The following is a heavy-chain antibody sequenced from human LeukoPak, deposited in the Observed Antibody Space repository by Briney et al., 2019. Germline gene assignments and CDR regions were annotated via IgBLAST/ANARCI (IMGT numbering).Heavy chain of an antibody. V-gene: IGHV1-69*04. J-gene: IGHJ4*02. CDR1: GDSFNRFA. CDR3: ARGHTDSIHY. D-gene: IGHD5-18*01. CDR2: VMPTLGIT. Sequence: ASVKVSCKPSGDSFNRFAVNWVRQAPGQGLEWMGRVMPTLGITNYAKEFQARVTITADISPSAAYMELKNLTSLDTAVYYCARGHTDSIHYWGQGNQVTVSS.